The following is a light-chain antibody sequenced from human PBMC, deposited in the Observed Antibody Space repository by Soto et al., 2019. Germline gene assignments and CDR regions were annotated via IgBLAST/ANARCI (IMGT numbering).Light chain of an antibody. CDR2: GAS. Sequence: EIVMTQSPATLSVSPGERATLSCRASQSLNNNLAWYQQKPGQAPRLLIYGASTRATGIPARFSGSGSGTEFTLTISSLQSEDFAVYYCQQYGSSPHTFGQGTKLEIK. J-gene: IGKJ2*01. V-gene: IGKV3-15*01. CDR3: QQYGSSPHT. CDR1: QSLNNN.